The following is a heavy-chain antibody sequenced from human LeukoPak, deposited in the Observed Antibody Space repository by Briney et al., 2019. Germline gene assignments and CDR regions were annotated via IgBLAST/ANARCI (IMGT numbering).Heavy chain of an antibody. J-gene: IGHJ4*02. CDR2: INQSGST. D-gene: IGHD6-6*01. CDR1: GGSFSGDY. V-gene: IGHV4-34*01. Sequence: SETLSLTCTVYGGSFSGDYGSWMRQPPGKGLEWIGEINQSGSTNYNPSLKSRVTISLDTSKNQFSLKLSSVTAADTAVYYCARGRVTLSSSYPMLDYWGQGTLVTVSS. CDR3: ARGRVTLSSSYPMLDY.